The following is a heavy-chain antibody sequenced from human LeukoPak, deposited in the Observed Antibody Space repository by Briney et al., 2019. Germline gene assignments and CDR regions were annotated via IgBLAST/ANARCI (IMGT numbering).Heavy chain of an antibody. J-gene: IGHJ6*02. D-gene: IGHD6-13*01. CDR2: ISAYNGNT. CDR1: GYTFTSYG. V-gene: IGHV1-18*01. Sequence: ASVKVSCKASGYTFTSYGISWVRQAPGQGLEWMGWISAYNGNTNYAQKLQGRVTMTTDTSTSTAYMELRSLRSDDTAVYYCAGDSSSWYYYYYGMDVWGQGATVTVSS. CDR3: AGDSSSWYYYYYGMDV.